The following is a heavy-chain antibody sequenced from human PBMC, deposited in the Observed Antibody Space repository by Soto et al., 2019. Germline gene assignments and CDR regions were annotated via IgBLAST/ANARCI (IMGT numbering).Heavy chain of an antibody. CDR1: GGSFSGYY. V-gene: IGHV4-34*01. D-gene: IGHD2-2*02. CDR3: ARGGGVYQLLYYYGMDV. Sequence: SETLSLTCAVYGGSFSGYYWSWIRQPPGKGLEWIGEINHSGSTNYNPSLKSRVTISVDTSKNQFSLKLSSVTAADTAVYYCARGGGVYQLLYYYGMDVWGQGTTVTVSS. CDR2: INHSGST. J-gene: IGHJ6*02.